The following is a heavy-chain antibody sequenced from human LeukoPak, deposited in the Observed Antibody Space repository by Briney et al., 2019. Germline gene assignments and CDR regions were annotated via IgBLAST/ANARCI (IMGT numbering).Heavy chain of an antibody. Sequence: ASVKVSCKASGYTFTSLGISWVRQAPGQGLERMGWISAYNGNTNYAQKLQGRVTMTTDTSTSTAYMELRSLRSDDTAVYYCARDLRHYYGSGKFDYWGQGTLVTVSS. V-gene: IGHV1-18*01. CDR2: ISAYNGNT. J-gene: IGHJ4*02. CDR1: GYTFTSLG. CDR3: ARDLRHYYGSGKFDY. D-gene: IGHD3-10*01.